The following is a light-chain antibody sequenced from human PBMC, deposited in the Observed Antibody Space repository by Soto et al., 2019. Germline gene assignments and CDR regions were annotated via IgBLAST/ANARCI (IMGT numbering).Light chain of an antibody. J-gene: IGKJ1*01. CDR2: DAS. V-gene: IGKV1-33*01. Sequence: DIQMTQSPSSLSASVGDRVTITCQASQDITNYLNWYQQKPGKAPKLLIYDASNLETGVPSRFSGSGSGTDFTFTISSLQPEDIATYYCQKYDNVPWTFGQGTEVEIK. CDR3: QKYDNVPWT. CDR1: QDITNY.